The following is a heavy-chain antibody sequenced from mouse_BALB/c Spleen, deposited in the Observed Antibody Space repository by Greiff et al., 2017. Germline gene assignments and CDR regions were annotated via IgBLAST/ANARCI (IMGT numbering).Heavy chain of an antibody. Sequence: ESGPGLVKPSQSLSLTCSVTGYSITSGYYWNWIRQFPGNKLEWMGYISYDGSNNYNPSLKNRISITRDTSKNQFFLKLNSVTTEDTATYYCARDYYGSSVAYWGQGTLVTVSA. V-gene: IGHV3-6*02. D-gene: IGHD1-1*01. CDR3: ARDYYGSSVAY. CDR2: ISYDGSN. CDR1: GYSITSGYY. J-gene: IGHJ3*01.